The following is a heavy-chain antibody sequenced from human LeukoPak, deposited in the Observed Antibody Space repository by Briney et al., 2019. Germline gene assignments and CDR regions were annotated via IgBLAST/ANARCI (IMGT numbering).Heavy chain of an antibody. D-gene: IGHD3-3*01. CDR3: ARAGFDFWSGGDDYYYGMDV. J-gene: IGHJ6*02. CDR2: IYDSGST. V-gene: IGHV4-39*01. Sequence: SETLSLTCTVSGGSIRSSYYYWGWIRQPPGKGLEWIGSIYDSGSTYYNPSLKSRVTISVDTSKNQFSLKLNSVTAADTAVYYCARAGFDFWSGGDDYYYGMDVWGQGTTVTVSS. CDR1: GGSIRSSYYY.